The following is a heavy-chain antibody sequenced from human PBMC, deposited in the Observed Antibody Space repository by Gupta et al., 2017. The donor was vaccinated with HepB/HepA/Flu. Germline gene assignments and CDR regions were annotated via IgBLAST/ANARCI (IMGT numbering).Heavy chain of an antibody. CDR1: GFTFSSYE. D-gene: IGHD3-22*01. J-gene: IGHJ3*02. CDR2: ISRSGSKI. CDR3: AREVYLYTNSGDDRERAFAI. Sequence: EVQLVYSGGGLVQPGGSLRLSCAASGFTFSSYEMKWVRQAPGKGMEWVTYISRSGSKIYYEEYVKGRGTSTRDNAKNSLHLQRKSWKAEATAVCLWAREVYLYTNSGDDRERAFAIGGQGTIVTVCS. V-gene: IGHV3-48*03.